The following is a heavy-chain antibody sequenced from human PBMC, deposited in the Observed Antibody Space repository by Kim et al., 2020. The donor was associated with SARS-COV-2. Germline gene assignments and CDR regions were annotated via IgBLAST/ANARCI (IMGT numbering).Heavy chain of an antibody. CDR1: GFTFSSYG. CDR2: ISYDGSNK. V-gene: IGHV3-33*05. Sequence: GGSLRLSCAASGFTFSSYGMHWVRQAPGKGLEWVAVISYDGSNKYYADSVKGRFTISRDNSKNTLYLQMNSLRAEDTAVYYCARARGGDILTGYYSSSYYYGMDVWGQGTTVTVSS. CDR3: ARARGGDILTGYYSSSYYYGMDV. D-gene: IGHD3-9*01. J-gene: IGHJ6*02.